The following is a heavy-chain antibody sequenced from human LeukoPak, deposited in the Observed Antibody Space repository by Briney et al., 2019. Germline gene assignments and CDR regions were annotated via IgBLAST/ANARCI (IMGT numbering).Heavy chain of an antibody. CDR2: ISSSSSYI. CDR3: ARDGGRRLVRDAFDI. D-gene: IGHD3-16*01. CDR1: GFTFSSYS. V-gene: IGHV3-21*01. Sequence: PGGSLRLSCAASGFTFSSYSMNWVRQAPGKGPEWVSSISSSSSYIYYADSVKGRFTISRDNAKNSLYLQMNSLRAEDTAVYYCARDGGRRLVRDAFDIWGQGTMVTVSS. J-gene: IGHJ3*02.